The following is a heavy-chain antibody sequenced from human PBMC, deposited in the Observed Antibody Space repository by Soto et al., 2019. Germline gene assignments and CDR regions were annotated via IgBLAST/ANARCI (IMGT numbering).Heavy chain of an antibody. CDR1: GYTFTSYA. CDR2: INAGNGNT. J-gene: IGHJ4*02. Sequence: QVQLVQSGAEEKKPGASVNVSCKASGYTFTSYAMHWVRQAPGQRLEWMGWINAGNGNTKYSQKFQGRVTITRDTSASTAYMELSSLRSEDTAVYYCARVVVVAATRRVLDYFDYWGQGTLVTVSS. V-gene: IGHV1-3*05. D-gene: IGHD2-15*01. CDR3: ARVVVVAATRRVLDYFDY.